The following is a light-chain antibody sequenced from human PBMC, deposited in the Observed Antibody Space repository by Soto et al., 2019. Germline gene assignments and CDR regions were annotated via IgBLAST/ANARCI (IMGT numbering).Light chain of an antibody. V-gene: IGLV1-40*01. J-gene: IGLJ3*02. CDR1: TSNIGTGYD. CDR2: GDN. Sequence: QSVLTQPPSVSGAPGQRVTISCTGNTSNIGTGYDVHWYQQFPGVAPKLLIYGDNNRPSGVPDRFSGSRSGTSASLAITGLQAEDESDYYCQSYDSSLSSPVFGGGTKLTVL. CDR3: QSYDSSLSSPV.